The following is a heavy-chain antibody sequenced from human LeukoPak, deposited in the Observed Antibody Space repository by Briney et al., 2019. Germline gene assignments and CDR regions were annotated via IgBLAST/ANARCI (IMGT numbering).Heavy chain of an antibody. CDR2: IYYTGST. CDR3: ARHRRNSNYLTTVTSIDY. D-gene: IGHD4-17*01. CDR1: SGSISSSSSY. Sequence: SETLSLTCTVSSGSISSSSSYWGWIRQPPGKGLKWIGSIYYTGSTYYSPALKSRVTISVDTSKNQFSLKLTSVSAADTAVYYCARHRRNSNYLTTVTSIDYWGQGTLVIVSS. V-gene: IGHV4-39*01. J-gene: IGHJ4*02.